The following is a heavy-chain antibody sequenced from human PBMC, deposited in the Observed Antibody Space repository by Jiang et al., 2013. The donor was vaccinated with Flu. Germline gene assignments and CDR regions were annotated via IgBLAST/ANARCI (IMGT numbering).Heavy chain of an antibody. D-gene: IGHD4-17*01. CDR3: ARGGDYGTFDI. CDR2: INMDGSYT. V-gene: IGHV3-74*01. CDR1: GFTFSTYW. J-gene: IGHJ3*02. Sequence: AASGFTFSTYWMHWVRQTPGKGPVWVSRINMDGSYTTYADSVKGRFTISRDNAKNTLYVQMSSLRGEDTAVYYCARGGDYGTFDIWGQGTMVTVSS.